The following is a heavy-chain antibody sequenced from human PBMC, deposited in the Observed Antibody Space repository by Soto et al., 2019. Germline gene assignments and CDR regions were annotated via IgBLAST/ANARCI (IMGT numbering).Heavy chain of an antibody. CDR2: VYYRGRS. CDR3: VSQRTSVLTQAYFDY. Sequence: PSETLSLTSPVSGGSVSNSNYYWGWIRQSPGKGLEWIGSVYYRGRSYSKSSVKSRVTISVDTSKIQFSLNLNSVTASDTAVYYCVSQRTSVLTQAYFDYWGPGALVTVSS. V-gene: IGHV4-39*01. CDR1: GGSVSNSNYY. J-gene: IGHJ4*02. D-gene: IGHD2-8*01.